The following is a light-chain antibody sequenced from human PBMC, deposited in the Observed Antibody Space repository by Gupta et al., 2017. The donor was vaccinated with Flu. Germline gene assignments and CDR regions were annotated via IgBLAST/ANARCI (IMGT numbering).Light chain of an antibody. CDR3: SSYAGSATVM. J-gene: IGLJ3*02. CDR2: EVT. CDR1: RCDVASYAL. Sequence: SSSSSFSGTRCDVASYALVSWYQQHPGTAPQLIIFEVTKRPSGISSRFSGSKSATTASITISVLQAEDEAEYYCSSYAGSATVMFGGGTNRTVL. V-gene: IGLV2-23*02.